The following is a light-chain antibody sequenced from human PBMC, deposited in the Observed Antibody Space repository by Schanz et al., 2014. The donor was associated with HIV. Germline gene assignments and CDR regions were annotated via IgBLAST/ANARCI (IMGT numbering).Light chain of an antibody. CDR3: QQLNSYPIS. V-gene: IGKV1-9*01. J-gene: IGKJ5*01. Sequence: IQLTQSPSSLSASVADRVTITCRASQGISSSLSWYQQKPGKAPTLLIYAASTLQSGVPSRFSGSGSGTDFTLTIRSLQPEDFATYYCQQLNSYPISFGQGTRLESK. CDR1: QGISSS. CDR2: AAS.